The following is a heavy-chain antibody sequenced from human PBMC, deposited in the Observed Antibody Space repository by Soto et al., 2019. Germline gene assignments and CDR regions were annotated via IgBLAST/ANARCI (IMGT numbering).Heavy chain of an antibody. D-gene: IGHD5-18*01. CDR3: ARTLDTAMDHYFDY. CDR2: IIPIFGTA. CDR1: GYKFISFY. Sequence: ASVKVACKASGYKFISFYIHWVRQAPGQGLEWMGGIIPIFGTANYAQKFQGRVTITADESTSTAYMELSSLRSEDTAVYYCARTLDTAMDHYFDYWG. V-gene: IGHV1-69*13. J-gene: IGHJ4*01.